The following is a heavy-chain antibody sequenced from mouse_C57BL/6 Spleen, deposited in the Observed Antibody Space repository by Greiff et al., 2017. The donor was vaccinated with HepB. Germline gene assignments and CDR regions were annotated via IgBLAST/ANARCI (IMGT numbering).Heavy chain of an antibody. V-gene: IGHV1-59*01. J-gene: IGHJ4*01. D-gene: IGHD3-2*02. Sequence: QVQLQQPGAELVRPGTSVKLSCKASGYTFTSYWMHWVKQRPGQGLEWIGVIDPSDSYTNYNQKFKGKATLTVDTSSSTAYMQLSSLTSEDSAVYYCARRQLRLQNYAMDYWGQGTSVTVSS. CDR3: ARRQLRLQNYAMDY. CDR1: GYTFTSYW. CDR2: IDPSDSYT.